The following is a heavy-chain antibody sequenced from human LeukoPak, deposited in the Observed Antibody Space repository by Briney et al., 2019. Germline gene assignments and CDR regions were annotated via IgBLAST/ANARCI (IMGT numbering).Heavy chain of an antibody. CDR2: IYSGGST. CDR1: GFTVSSNY. D-gene: IGHD6-19*01. V-gene: IGHV3-66*02. CDR3: ARAISSGWSFDY. Sequence: PGGSLRLSCAASGFTVSSNYMSWVRQAPGKRLERVSVIYSGGSTYYADSVKGRFTISRDDSKNTLYLQMNSLRAEDTAVYYCARAISSGWSFDYWGQGTLVTVSS. J-gene: IGHJ4*02.